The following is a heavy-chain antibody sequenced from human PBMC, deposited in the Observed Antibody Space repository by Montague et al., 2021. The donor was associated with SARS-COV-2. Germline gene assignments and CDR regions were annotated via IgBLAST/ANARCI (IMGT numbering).Heavy chain of an antibody. V-gene: IGHV4-59*01. D-gene: IGHD3-3*01. CDR3: AGTYYDFWSGFIHYYYMDV. CDR2: IYYSGST. CDR1: GGSISSYY. J-gene: IGHJ6*03. Sequence: SETLSLTCTVSGGSISSYYWSWIRQPPGKGLEWIGYIYYSGSTNYNPSLKSRVTISADTSKNQFSLKLSSVTVADTAVYYCAGTYYDFWSGFIHYYYMDVWGKGTTVTVSS.